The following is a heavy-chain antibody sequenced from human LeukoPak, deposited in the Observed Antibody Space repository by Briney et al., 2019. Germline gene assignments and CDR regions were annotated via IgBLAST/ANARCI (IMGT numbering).Heavy chain of an antibody. Sequence: ASVKVSCKASGYTFTRYYMNWVRQAPGQGLEWMGWISGYNGKINYAQKFQGRVTMTTDTSTSTAYLELRSLTSEDTAVYYCARRFCSSVSCYDDDAFDVWGQGTLVTVSS. CDR1: GYTFTRYY. J-gene: IGHJ3*01. D-gene: IGHD2-2*01. CDR3: ARRFCSSVSCYDDDAFDV. CDR2: ISGYNGKI. V-gene: IGHV1-18*04.